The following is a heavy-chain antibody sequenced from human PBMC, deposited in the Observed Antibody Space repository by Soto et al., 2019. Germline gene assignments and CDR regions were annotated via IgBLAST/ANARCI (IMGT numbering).Heavy chain of an antibody. CDR1: GGSISNYY. J-gene: IGHJ5*02. Sequence: QVQLQESGPGLVKPAETLSLTCTVSGGSISNYYWSWIRQPPGKGLEWIGYVSDMGVTNCNPSLNSRVTIAVDRSRNHFSLKMTSARAADTAVYYCARDTYYKNNGSMEDGFDPWGQGTLVTFSS. V-gene: IGHV4-59*01. CDR3: ARDTYYKNNGSMEDGFDP. D-gene: IGHD3-10*01. CDR2: VSDMGVT.